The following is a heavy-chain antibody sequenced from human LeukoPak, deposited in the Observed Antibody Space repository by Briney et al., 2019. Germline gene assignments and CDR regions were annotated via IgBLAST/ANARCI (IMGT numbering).Heavy chain of an antibody. CDR2: ISSSGSTI. Sequence: GGSLRLSCAASGFTFSSYEMNWVRQAPGKGLEWVSHISSSGSTIYYTDSVKGRFTNSRDNSKNLLYLQMNSLRAEDTAIYYCARAVARIGYWGQGTLVTVSS. CDR1: GFTFSSYE. V-gene: IGHV3-48*03. D-gene: IGHD4-23*01. J-gene: IGHJ4*02. CDR3: ARAVARIGY.